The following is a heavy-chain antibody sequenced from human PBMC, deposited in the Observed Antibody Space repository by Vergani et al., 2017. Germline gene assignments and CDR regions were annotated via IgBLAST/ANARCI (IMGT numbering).Heavy chain of an antibody. V-gene: IGHV1-2*02. CDR3: ARVGTSSNRDYFDD. J-gene: IGHJ4*02. Sequence: QVQLVQSGAEVKKPGASVKVSCKASGYTFTDYFMHWVRQAPGQGLEWVGWINPNSGGTNYAQKFQGRVTMTRDTSISTAYMELSNLRSDDTAVYYCARVGTSSNRDYFDDWGQGTLVTVSS. CDR2: INPNSGGT. CDR1: GYTFTDYF. D-gene: IGHD2-2*01.